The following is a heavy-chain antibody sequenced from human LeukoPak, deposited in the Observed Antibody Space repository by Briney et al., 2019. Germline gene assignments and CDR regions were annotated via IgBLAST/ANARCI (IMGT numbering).Heavy chain of an antibody. Sequence: SETLSLTCTVSGGSISSSSYYWGWIRQPPGKGLEWIGSIYYSGSTYYNPSLKSRVTISVDTSKNQFSLKLSSVTAADTAVYYCASESAAWELPRAPYWGQGTLVTVSS. CDR3: ASESAAWELPRAPY. CDR1: GGSISSSSYY. CDR2: IYYSGST. J-gene: IGHJ4*02. V-gene: IGHV4-39*07. D-gene: IGHD1-26*01.